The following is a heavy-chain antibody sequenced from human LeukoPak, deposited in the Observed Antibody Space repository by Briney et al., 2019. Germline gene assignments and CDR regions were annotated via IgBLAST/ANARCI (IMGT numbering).Heavy chain of an antibody. CDR2: IKSKTDGGTT. CDR1: GFTFSTYW. CDR3: TTLPSSSGYYSYYYYYMDV. J-gene: IGHJ6*03. D-gene: IGHD3-22*01. Sequence: PGGSLRLSCAASGFTFSTYWMHWVRQAPGKGLEWVGRIKSKTDGGTTDYAAPVKGRFTISRDDSKNTLYLQMNSLKTEDTAVYYCTTLPSSSGYYSYYYYYMDVWGKGTTVTVSS. V-gene: IGHV3-15*01.